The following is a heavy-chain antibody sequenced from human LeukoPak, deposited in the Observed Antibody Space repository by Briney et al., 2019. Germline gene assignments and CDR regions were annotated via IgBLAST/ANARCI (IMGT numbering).Heavy chain of an antibody. V-gene: IGHV5-51*01. Sequence: GESLKISCKGSGYSFTSYWIGWVRQMPGKGLDWMGIIYPADSDTRYSPSFQGQVTFSVDKSITTAYLQWRSLKASDTAMYYCARSGITYGSDYWGQGTLVTVSS. J-gene: IGHJ4*02. CDR2: IYPADSDT. D-gene: IGHD5-18*01. CDR1: GYSFTSYW. CDR3: ARSGITYGSDY.